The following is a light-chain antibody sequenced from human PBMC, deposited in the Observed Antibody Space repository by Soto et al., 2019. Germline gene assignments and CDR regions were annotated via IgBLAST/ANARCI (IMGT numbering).Light chain of an antibody. CDR3: QQGYSTTPIT. J-gene: IGKJ5*01. CDR2: GAS. V-gene: IGKV1-39*01. Sequence: DFQKTQAPTCLSAAIGDRVTIACRASQSIKNYLNWYQHKPGAAPKLLIFGASNLESGVPSRFSGSGSGTEFTLSISSLQPEDFATYYCQQGYSTTPITFGQGTRLEIK. CDR1: QSIKNY.